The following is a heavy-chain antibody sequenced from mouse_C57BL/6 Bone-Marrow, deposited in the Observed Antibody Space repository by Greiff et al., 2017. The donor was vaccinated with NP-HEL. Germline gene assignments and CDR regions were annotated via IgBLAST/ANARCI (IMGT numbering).Heavy chain of an antibody. V-gene: IGHV5-4*03. CDR2: ISDGGSYT. D-gene: IGHD1-2*01. CDR3: ARGLTTAPYYAMDY. CDR1: GFTFSSYA. Sequence: EVKLVESGGGLVKPGGSLKLSCAASGFTFSSYAMSWVRQTPEKRLEWVATISDGGSYTYYPDNVKGRFTISRDNAKNNLYLQMSHLKSEDTAMYYCARGLTTAPYYAMDYWGQGTSVTVSS. J-gene: IGHJ4*01.